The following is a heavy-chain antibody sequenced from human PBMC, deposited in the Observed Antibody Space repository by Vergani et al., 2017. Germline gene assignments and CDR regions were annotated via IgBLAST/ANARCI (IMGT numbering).Heavy chain of an antibody. CDR2: ISSSSRTI. Sequence: EVQLVESGGGLVQPGGSLRLSCAASGFTFSSYSMNWVRQAPGKGLEGVSYISSSSRTIYDADSVKCRFTISRDNAKNSLYLQMNSLRAGDTAVYYCARVGYGDYQFGFDPWGQGTLVTVSS. J-gene: IGHJ5*02. V-gene: IGHV3-48*04. CDR3: ARVGYGDYQFGFDP. D-gene: IGHD4-17*01. CDR1: GFTFSSYS.